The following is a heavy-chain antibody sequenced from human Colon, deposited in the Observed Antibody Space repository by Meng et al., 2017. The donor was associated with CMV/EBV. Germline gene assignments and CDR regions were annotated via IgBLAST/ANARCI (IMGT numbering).Heavy chain of an antibody. CDR3: ARRHYGSGSFLHY. Sequence: SETLSLTCTVSGGSMGNYYWSWVRQSPGKGLEWIGYIYYSGTTNYSPSLKSRATISLDTSKNQFSLTFNSVTAADTALYYCARRHYGSGSFLHYWGQGLLVTVSS. J-gene: IGHJ4*02. CDR1: GGSMGNYY. D-gene: IGHD3-10*01. CDR2: IYYSGTT. V-gene: IGHV4-59*01.